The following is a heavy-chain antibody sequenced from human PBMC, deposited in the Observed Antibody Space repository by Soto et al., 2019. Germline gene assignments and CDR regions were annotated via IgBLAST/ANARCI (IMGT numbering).Heavy chain of an antibody. D-gene: IGHD5-12*01. CDR1: GYTFTNYH. CDR3: AKSPRGEMATD. V-gene: IGHV1-18*01. Sequence: QVQLVQSGGEVKKPGASVTVSCKASGYTFTNYHITWVRLAPGQGLEWMAWINTYNGMTDYAQRFQGRVTMTRDTSTSTAYMELRNLGSDDTAVYFCAKSPRGEMATDWGQGTLVTVSS. J-gene: IGHJ4*02. CDR2: INTYNGMT.